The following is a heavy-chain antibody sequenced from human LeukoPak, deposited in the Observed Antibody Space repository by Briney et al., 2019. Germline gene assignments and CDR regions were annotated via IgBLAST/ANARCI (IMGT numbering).Heavy chain of an antibody. D-gene: IGHD6-6*01. CDR1: GYTFTTYG. Sequence: GASVKVSCKASGYTFTTYGINWVRLAPGQGLEWMGWISAYNGNTNYAQKFQGRVTMTTDTSTGTAYMELRSLRSDDTAVYYCARDLLAPRPGWFAPWGQGTLVTVSS. V-gene: IGHV1-18*01. CDR2: ISAYNGNT. CDR3: ARDLLAPRPGWFAP. J-gene: IGHJ5*02.